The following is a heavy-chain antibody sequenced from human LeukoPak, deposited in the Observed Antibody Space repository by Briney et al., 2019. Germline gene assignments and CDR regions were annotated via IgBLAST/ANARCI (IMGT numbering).Heavy chain of an antibody. CDR2: INPSGGST. D-gene: IGHD6-13*01. CDR3: AREGYSSSWYGGIGKIGDY. Sequence: ASVKLSCKASGYTFTSYYMHWVRQAPGQGLEWMGIINPSGGSTSYAQKFQGRVTMTRGTSTSTVYMELSSLRSEDTAVYYCAREGYSSSWYGGIGKIGDYWGQGTLV. V-gene: IGHV1-46*01. CDR1: GYTFTSYY. J-gene: IGHJ4*02.